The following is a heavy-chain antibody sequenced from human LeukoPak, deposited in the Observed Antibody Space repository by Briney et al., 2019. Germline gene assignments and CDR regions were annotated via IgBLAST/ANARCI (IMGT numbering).Heavy chain of an antibody. V-gene: IGHV1-24*01. J-gene: IGHJ6*02. CDR3: ARDPCSSTSCYATVYYYYYGMDV. D-gene: IGHD2-2*01. CDR1: GYTPTELS. Sequence: ASVKVSCKVSGYTPTELSMHWVRQAPGKGLEWMGGFDPEDGETIYAQKFPGRVTMTEDTSTDTAYMELSSLRSDDTAVYYCARDPCSSTSCYATVYYYYYGMDVWGQGTTVTVSS. CDR2: FDPEDGET.